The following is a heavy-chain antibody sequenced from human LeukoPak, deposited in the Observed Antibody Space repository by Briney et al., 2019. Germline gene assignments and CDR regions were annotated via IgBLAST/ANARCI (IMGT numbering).Heavy chain of an antibody. J-gene: IGHJ5*02. V-gene: IGHV3-23*01. Sequence: GGSLRLSCAASGFTFTSYSMNWVRQAPGKGLEWVSTISGGGGSTYYADSVKGRFTISRDNSKNTLYLQVNSLRAEDTAVYYCARASYDFWSGYYNHWGQGTLVTVSS. CDR1: GFTFTSYS. CDR2: ISGGGGST. CDR3: ARASYDFWSGYYNH. D-gene: IGHD3-3*01.